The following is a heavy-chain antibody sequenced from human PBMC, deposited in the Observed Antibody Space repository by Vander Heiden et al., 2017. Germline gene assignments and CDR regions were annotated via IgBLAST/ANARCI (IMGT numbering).Heavy chain of an antibody. CDR2: IYTRGGT. CDR3: ARGGFRFDD. V-gene: IGHV4-4*07. CDR1: GGSISSYY. J-gene: IGHJ4*02. Sequence: QVQLQESGPGLVKPSETLSLTCTVSGGSISSYYWSWIRQPAGKGLEWIGRIYTRGGTNDNPSLKSRVTMAGETSKNQLSMKMRFVTAADTPVDDCARGGFRFDDWGQGTMVTVFS. D-gene: IGHD3-16*01.